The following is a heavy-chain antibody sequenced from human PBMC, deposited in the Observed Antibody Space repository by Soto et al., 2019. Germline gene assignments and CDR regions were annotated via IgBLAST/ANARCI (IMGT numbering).Heavy chain of an antibody. V-gene: IGHV4-59*01. Sequence: PSETLSLTCTVSGGSISSYYWSWIRQPPGKGLEWIGYIYYSGSTNYNPSLKSRVTISVDTSKNQFSLKLSSVTAADTAVYYCARAVAYCGGDCYTGCFDPCGQRTLVTVSS. J-gene: IGHJ5*02. D-gene: IGHD2-21*02. CDR3: ARAVAYCGGDCYTGCFDP. CDR2: IYYSGST. CDR1: GGSISSYY.